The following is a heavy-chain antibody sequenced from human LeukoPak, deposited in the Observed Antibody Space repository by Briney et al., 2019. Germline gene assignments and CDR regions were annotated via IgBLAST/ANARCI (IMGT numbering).Heavy chain of an antibody. CDR1: GFTLSNSW. Sequence: GGSLRLSCAASGFTLSNSWMSWVRQAPGKGLEWVANIEEDGSEKKYVDSVKGRFTISRDNAKNSVYLQMNSLRGEDTAVYYCARDFSSDCYAYDQWGQGTLVTVSS. J-gene: IGHJ5*02. D-gene: IGHD3-16*01. CDR2: IEEDGSEK. V-gene: IGHV3-7*01. CDR3: ARDFSSDCYAYDQ.